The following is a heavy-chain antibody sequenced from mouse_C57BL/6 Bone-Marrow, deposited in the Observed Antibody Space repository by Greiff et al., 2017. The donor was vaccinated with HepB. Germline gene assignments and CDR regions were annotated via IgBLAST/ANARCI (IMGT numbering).Heavy chain of an antibody. V-gene: IGHV1-72*01. Sequence: QVQLQQPGAELVKPGASVKLSCKASGYTFTSYWMHWVKQRPGRGLEWIGRFDPNSGGTKYNEKFKSKATLTVDKPSSTAYMQHISLTSEDSAVYYCARGVYYDFLYFDYWGQGTTLTVSS. CDR1: GYTFTSYW. CDR3: ARGVYYDFLYFDY. D-gene: IGHD2-4*01. J-gene: IGHJ2*01. CDR2: FDPNSGGT.